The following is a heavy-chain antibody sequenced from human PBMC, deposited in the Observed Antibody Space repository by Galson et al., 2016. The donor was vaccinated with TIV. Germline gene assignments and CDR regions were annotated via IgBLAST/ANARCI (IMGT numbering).Heavy chain of an antibody. V-gene: IGHV1-2*02. CDR2: IDPRSVAT. CDR1: GDTFTGYY. D-gene: IGHD4-17*01. J-gene: IGHJ4*02. Sequence: SVKVSCKASGDTFTGYYVHWVRQAPGLGLEWMGWIDPRSVATNYARKFQGRVTMTRDTSISTAYMELSRLKSDDTAVYYCARARYGDYFDYWGQGTLVTVSS. CDR3: ARARYGDYFDY.